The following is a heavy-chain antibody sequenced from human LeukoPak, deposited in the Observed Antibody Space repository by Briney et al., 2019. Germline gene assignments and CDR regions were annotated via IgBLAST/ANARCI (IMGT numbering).Heavy chain of an antibody. Sequence: PSETLSLTCTVSGGSISSSSYYWSWIRQPAGKGLEWIGRIYTSGSTNYNPSLKSRVTISVDTSKNQFSLKLSSVTAADTAVYYCARGTKGPQGTLTPYSSSSYYFDYWGQGTLVTVSS. D-gene: IGHD6-6*01. CDR3: ARGTKGPQGTLTPYSSSSYYFDY. V-gene: IGHV4-61*02. CDR1: GGSISSSSYY. J-gene: IGHJ4*02. CDR2: IYTSGST.